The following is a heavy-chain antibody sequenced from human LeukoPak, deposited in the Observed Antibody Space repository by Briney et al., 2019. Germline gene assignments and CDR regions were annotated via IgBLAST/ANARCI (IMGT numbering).Heavy chain of an antibody. D-gene: IGHD6-19*01. CDR1: GFTFSIYT. CDR3: AKDGHCPGALCPTQIAVAGYNDN. J-gene: IGHJ4*02. V-gene: IGHV3-23*01. CDR2: INYNGDNK. Sequence: GGSLRLSCAASGFTFSIYTMNWVRQAPGKGPEWVSIINYNGDNKYYADSVQGRFTISGDNSKNTVYLQMNSLRAEDTAIYYCAKDGHCPGALCPTQIAVAGYNDNWGQGTLVTVSS.